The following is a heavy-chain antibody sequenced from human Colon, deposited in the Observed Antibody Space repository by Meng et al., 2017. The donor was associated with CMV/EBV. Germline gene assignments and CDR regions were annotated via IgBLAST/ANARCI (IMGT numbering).Heavy chain of an antibody. J-gene: IGHJ4*02. D-gene: IGHD3-10*01. V-gene: IGHV4-59*01. CDR1: GGSISNFY. CDR2: IHNSGST. CDR3: ARLNYYASGSYHDTYYFDY. Sequence: GSLRLSCTVSGGSISNFYWSWIRQPPGKGLEWIGYIHNSGSTNSNASLKSRVTMSVDTSTNKSSLKLTSVTAADTAVYYCARLNYYASGSYHDTYYFDYWGQGTLVTVSS.